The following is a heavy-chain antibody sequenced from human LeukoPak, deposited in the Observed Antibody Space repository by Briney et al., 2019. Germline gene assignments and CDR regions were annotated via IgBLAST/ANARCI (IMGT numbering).Heavy chain of an antibody. Sequence: SETLSLTCTVSGDSISSYYWSWIRQPPGKGLEWIGYIYYSGNTNYNPSLKSRVTISVDTSKNQFSLKVSPVTAADTAVYYCARGRYYYHMDVWGKGTTVTVSS. CDR1: GDSISSYY. V-gene: IGHV4-59*01. CDR2: IYYSGNT. CDR3: ARGRYYYHMDV. J-gene: IGHJ6*03.